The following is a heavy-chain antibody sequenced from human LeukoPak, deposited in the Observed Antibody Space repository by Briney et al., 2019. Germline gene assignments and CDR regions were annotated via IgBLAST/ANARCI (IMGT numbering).Heavy chain of an antibody. CDR1: GFTFSNYG. J-gene: IGHJ5*02. D-gene: IGHD3-16*01. Sequence: PGGSLRLSCAASGFTFSNYGMHWVRQAPGKGLEWVAFIRYDGSNKYYADSVKGRFTISRDNSKNTLYLQMNSLRAEDTAVYYCAKDLGGISDGWFDPWGQGTLVTVSS. CDR2: IRYDGSNK. V-gene: IGHV3-30*02. CDR3: AKDLGGISDGWFDP.